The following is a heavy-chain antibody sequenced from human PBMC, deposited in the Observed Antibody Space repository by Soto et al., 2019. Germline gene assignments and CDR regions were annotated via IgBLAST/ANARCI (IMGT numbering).Heavy chain of an antibody. Sequence: GASVKVSCKASGFTFTNPAVQWGRQARGQSLEWIGWIVVGSGNTNYAQKFQERVTITRDMSTSTAYMELSSLRSEDTAVYYCAASSEGWLQFLGMYAXDIWGQGTMVTVSS. CDR3: AASSEGWLQFLGMYAXDI. CDR2: IVVGSGNT. J-gene: IGHJ3*02. V-gene: IGHV1-58*01. D-gene: IGHD5-12*01. CDR1: GFTFTNPA.